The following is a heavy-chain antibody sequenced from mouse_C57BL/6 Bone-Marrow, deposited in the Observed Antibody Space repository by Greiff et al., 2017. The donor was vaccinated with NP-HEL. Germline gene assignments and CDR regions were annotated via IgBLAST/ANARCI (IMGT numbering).Heavy chain of an antibody. CDR1: GYTFTSYW. CDR3: ARGGLLDY. V-gene: IGHV1-69*01. D-gene: IGHD2-3*01. J-gene: IGHJ2*01. Sequence: VQLQQPGAELVMPGASVKLSCKASGYTFTSYWMHWVKQRPGQGLEWIGEIDPSDSYTTYNQKFKGKSTLTVDKSSSTAYMQLSSLTSEDSAVYYCARGGLLDYWGQGTTLTVSS. CDR2: IDPSDSYT.